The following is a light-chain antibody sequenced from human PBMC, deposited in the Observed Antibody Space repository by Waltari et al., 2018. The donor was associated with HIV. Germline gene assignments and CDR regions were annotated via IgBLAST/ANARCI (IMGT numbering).Light chain of an antibody. CDR3: QAWDSSTAQ. Sequence: SYELTQPPSVSVSPGQTASITCSGDKLGDKYACWYQQRPGQSPVLVIYQDTKWPSGIPERFSGSNSGNTATLTISGTQAMDEADYYCQAWDSSTAQFGGGTKLTVL. J-gene: IGLJ2*01. CDR2: QDT. V-gene: IGLV3-1*01. CDR1: KLGDKY.